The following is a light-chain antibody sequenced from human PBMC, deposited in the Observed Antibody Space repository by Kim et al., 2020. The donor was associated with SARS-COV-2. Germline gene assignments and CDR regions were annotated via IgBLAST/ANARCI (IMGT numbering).Light chain of an antibody. CDR2: DAS. V-gene: IGKV3-11*01. Sequence: LSLGERATLSCRASQSVGGFLDWYQQKPGQTPSLLIFDASTRATGIPARFSGSGSGTDFTLTITNLEPDDFAVYYCQQSNSWPLTFGGGTKVDIK. CDR1: QSVGGF. J-gene: IGKJ4*01. CDR3: QQSNSWPLT.